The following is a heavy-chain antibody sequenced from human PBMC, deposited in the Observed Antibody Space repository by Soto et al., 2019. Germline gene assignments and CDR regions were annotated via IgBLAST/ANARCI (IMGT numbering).Heavy chain of an antibody. CDR1: VFTFDDYA. V-gene: IGHV3-43D*04. CDR2: ISWDGGRT. D-gene: IGHD2-2*02. Sequence: GWSLRLACASSVFTFDDYAMQWVRQAPGKGLEWVSLISWDGGRTYYADSVRGRFIVSRDSSKNSLYLQMSSLRVEDAALYYCAKDVCSGSTTSCYTRLDFWGQGALVTVSS. J-gene: IGHJ4*02. CDR3: AKDVCSGSTTSCYTRLDF.